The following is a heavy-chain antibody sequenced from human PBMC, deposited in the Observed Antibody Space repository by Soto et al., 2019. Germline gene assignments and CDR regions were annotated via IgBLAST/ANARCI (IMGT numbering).Heavy chain of an antibody. CDR3: AIYDSSGSRGFEH. V-gene: IGHV4-31*03. CDR2: IYYSGST. CDR1: GGSISSGGYY. D-gene: IGHD3-22*01. J-gene: IGHJ1*01. Sequence: QVQLQESGPGLVKPSQTLSLTCTVSGGSISSGGYYWSWIRQHPGKGLEWIGYIYYSGSTYYNPSLKSRVTISADTSKNQFSLKLSSVTAADTAVYYCAIYDSSGSRGFEHWGQGTLVTVSS.